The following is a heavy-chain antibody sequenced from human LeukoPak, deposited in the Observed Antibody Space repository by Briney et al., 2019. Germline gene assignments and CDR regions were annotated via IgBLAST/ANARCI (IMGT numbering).Heavy chain of an antibody. CDR2: IYHSGST. CDR3: ARARLPAATHAGYYYMDV. Sequence: SETLSHTCAVSGGSFSSSNCWSWVRQPPGKGLEWIGEIYHSGSTNYSPSLKSRVTISVDKSKNQFSLKLSSVTAADTAVYYCARARLPAATHAGYYYMDVWGKGTTVTVSS. J-gene: IGHJ6*03. D-gene: IGHD2-2*01. CDR1: GGSFSSSNC. V-gene: IGHV4-4*02.